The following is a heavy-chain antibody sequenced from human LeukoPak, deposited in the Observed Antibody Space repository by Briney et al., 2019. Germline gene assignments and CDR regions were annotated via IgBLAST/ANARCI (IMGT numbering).Heavy chain of an antibody. CDR3: ATGYSSTWYYFDY. J-gene: IGHJ4*02. Sequence: KPSQTLSPTCTVASHSISIDYCSWIRQPPGEGLGWNGYIYHSGSTNYNPSLKSRVTISADTSKDQFSLKLASVTAADTAVYYCATGYSSTWYYFDYWGQGTLVTVSS. V-gene: IGHV4-59*01. D-gene: IGHD6-13*01. CDR2: IYHSGST. CDR1: SHSISIDY.